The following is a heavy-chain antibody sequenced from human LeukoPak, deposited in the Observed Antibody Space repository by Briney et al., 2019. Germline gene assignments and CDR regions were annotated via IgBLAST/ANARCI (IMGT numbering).Heavy chain of an antibody. CDR1: GYTFTGYY. CDR2: INPNSGGT. D-gene: IGHD2-8*01. V-gene: IGHV1-2*02. J-gene: IGHJ4*02. Sequence: GASVKVSCKASGYTFTGYYMHWVRQAPGQGLEWMGWINPNSGGTNYAQKFQGRVTMTRDTSISTAYMELSRLRSDDTAVYYCAREKALTKGVSNTFDYWGQGTLVT. CDR3: AREKALTKGVSNTFDY.